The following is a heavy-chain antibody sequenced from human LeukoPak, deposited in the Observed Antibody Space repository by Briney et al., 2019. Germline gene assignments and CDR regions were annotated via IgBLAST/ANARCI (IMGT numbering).Heavy chain of an antibody. CDR1: GFTFSSYS. J-gene: IGHJ4*02. CDR3: AKDVKVYGSYFDY. V-gene: IGHV3-48*04. CDR2: ISSSSSTI. Sequence: GGSLRLSCAASGFTFSSYSMNWVRQAPGKGLEWVSYISSSSSTIYYADSVKGRFTISRDNAKNSLYLQMNSLRAEDTAVYYCAKDVKVYGSYFDYWGQGTLVTVS. D-gene: IGHD4-17*01.